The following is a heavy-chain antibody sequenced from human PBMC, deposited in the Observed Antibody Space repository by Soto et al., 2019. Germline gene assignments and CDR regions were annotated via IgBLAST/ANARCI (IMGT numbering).Heavy chain of an antibody. CDR3: AKDQGSSWYEIDY. V-gene: IGHV3-23*01. CDR2: VGTGGTA. J-gene: IGHJ4*02. Sequence: GGSLRLSCAASGFTFSSYAMSWVRQAPGKGLEWVSAVGTGGTAYYADSVKGRFTISRDNSKNTLYLQMNSLRAEDTAVYYCAKDQGSSWYEIDYWGQGTLVTV. CDR1: GFTFSSYA. D-gene: IGHD6-13*01.